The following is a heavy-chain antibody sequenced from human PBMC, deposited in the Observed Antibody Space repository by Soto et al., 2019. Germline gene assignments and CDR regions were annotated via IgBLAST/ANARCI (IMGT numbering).Heavy chain of an antibody. Sequence: ASVKVSCKTSGYTFNTYGINWVRQAPGQGLELMGWISAYDGKTTYAEKFQGRVTLTTDTSTNTAYMELRSLRSDDTAIYYCARDPHEFWISYWFDPWGQGTPVTVSS. D-gene: IGHD3-3*01. J-gene: IGHJ5*02. CDR1: GYTFNTYG. CDR3: ARDPHEFWISYWFDP. CDR2: ISAYDGKT. V-gene: IGHV1-18*01.